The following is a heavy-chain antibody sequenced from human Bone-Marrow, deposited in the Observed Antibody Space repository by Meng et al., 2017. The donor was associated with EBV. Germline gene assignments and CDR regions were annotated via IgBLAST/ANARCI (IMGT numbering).Heavy chain of an antibody. CDR1: GGTFSSDA. CDR3: ASESGRGFTPDY. CDR2: LIPMSGAP. J-gene: IGHJ4*02. D-gene: IGHD3-10*01. Sequence: QVQLVKSGAEVKKPGSSVKVSCKPSGGTFSSDAISWVRQAPGQGLVWLGGLIPMSGAPYYAQNFQGRVTITADESTSTHYMELSNLRSEDTAMYYCASESGRGFTPDYWGQGTLVTVSS. V-gene: IGHV1-69*01.